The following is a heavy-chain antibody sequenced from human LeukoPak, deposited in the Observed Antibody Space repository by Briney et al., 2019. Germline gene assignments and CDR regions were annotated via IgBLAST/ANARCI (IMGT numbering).Heavy chain of an antibody. V-gene: IGHV4-39*02. CDR2: IYYTGFT. D-gene: IGHD2-15*01. CDR1: GDSFSSSNYF. CDR3: ARDYCSGGSCYYTDY. J-gene: IGHJ4*02. Sequence: SETLSLTCTVSGDSFSSSNYFWGWIRQPPGKGLEWIGTIYYTGFTYYNPSLKSRVTISVDTSKNQFSLKLSSVTAADTAVYYCARDYCSGGSCYYTDYWGQGTLVTVSS.